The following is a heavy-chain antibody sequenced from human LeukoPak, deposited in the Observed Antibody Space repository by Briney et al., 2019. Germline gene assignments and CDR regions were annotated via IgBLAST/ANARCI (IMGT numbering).Heavy chain of an antibody. V-gene: IGHV1-46*03. Sequence: VASVKVSCKASGYTFTSYYIHWVRQAPGQGLEWMGIINPSGGSANYAQKFQGRVNMTRDTSTSTVYMELSSLRSEDTAVYYCARDPTSSGYYSYFDYWGKGTMVTVSS. CDR2: INPSGGSA. CDR1: GYTFTSYY. CDR3: ARDPTSSGYYSYFDY. J-gene: IGHJ4*02. D-gene: IGHD3-22*01.